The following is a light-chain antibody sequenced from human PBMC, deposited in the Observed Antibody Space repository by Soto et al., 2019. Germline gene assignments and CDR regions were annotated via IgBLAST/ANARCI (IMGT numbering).Light chain of an antibody. CDR3: NSYAGSNNFVV. CDR1: SSDVGGYNF. CDR2: EVN. Sequence: QSALTQPPSASGSPGQSVTISCTGTSSDVGGYNFVSWFQQNPGKAPKLIIYEVNKRPSGVPDRFSGSKSGNTASLTVSGLQTEDEAYYYCNSYAGSNNFVVFGGGTKVTVL. J-gene: IGLJ2*01. V-gene: IGLV2-8*01.